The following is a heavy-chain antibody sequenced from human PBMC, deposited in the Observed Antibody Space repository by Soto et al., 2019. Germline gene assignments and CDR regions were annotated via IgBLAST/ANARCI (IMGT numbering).Heavy chain of an antibody. D-gene: IGHD2-15*01. CDR2: LVVGTGNT. Sequence: SVKVSCKTSGFTFRSSAVQWVRQARGQRLEWIGWLVVGTGNTNYAQKFQQRVTISSDRSTNTVSMELSSLTSEDTAVYYCATGAYCSGGSCSDYYYYYYGMDIWGQGTTVTVSS. J-gene: IGHJ6*02. CDR1: GFTFRSSA. CDR3: ATGAYCSGGSCSDYYYYYYGMDI. V-gene: IGHV1-58*01.